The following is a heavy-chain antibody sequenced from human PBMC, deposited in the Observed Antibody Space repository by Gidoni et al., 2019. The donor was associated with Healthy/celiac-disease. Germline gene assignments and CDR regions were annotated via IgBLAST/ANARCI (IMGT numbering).Heavy chain of an antibody. CDR1: GFTFDDYA. V-gene: IGHV3-9*01. CDR3: ASMEQWLVDY. Sequence: EVQLVESGGGLVQPGRSLRLSCAASGFTFDDYAMHWVRQAPGKGLEWVSGISWNSGSIGYADSVKGRFTISRDNAKNSLYLQMNSLRAEDTALYYCASMEQWLVDYWGQGTLVTVSS. CDR2: ISWNSGSI. J-gene: IGHJ4*02. D-gene: IGHD6-19*01.